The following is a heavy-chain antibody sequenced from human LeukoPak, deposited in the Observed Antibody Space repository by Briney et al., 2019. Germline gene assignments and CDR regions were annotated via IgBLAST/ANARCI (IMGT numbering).Heavy chain of an antibody. Sequence: PGGSLRLSCAASGFTFSSYSMNWVRQAPGKGLEWVSYISSSSTIYYADSVKGRFTISRDNAKNSLYLQMNSLRAEDTAVYYCARGAENIVVVPAAMPFDYWGQGTLVTVSS. J-gene: IGHJ4*02. D-gene: IGHD2-2*01. CDR2: ISSSSTI. CDR3: ARGAENIVVVPAAMPFDY. CDR1: GFTFSSYS. V-gene: IGHV3-48*01.